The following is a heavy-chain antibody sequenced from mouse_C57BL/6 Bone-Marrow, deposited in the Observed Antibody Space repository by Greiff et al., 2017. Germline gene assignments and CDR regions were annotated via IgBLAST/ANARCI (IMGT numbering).Heavy chain of an antibody. D-gene: IGHD2-4*01. Sequence: QVQLQQPGAELVMPGASVKLSCKASGYTFTSYWMHWVKQRPGQGLEWIGEIDPSDSYTNYNQKFKGKSTLTVDKSSSTAYMQLSRLTSEDSAVYYCARDDYLYYYAMDYWGQGTSVTVSS. V-gene: IGHV1-69*01. CDR1: GYTFTSYW. CDR3: ARDDYLYYYAMDY. J-gene: IGHJ4*01. CDR2: IDPSDSYT.